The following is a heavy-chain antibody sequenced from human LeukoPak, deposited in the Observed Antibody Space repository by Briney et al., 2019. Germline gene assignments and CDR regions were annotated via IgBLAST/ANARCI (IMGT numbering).Heavy chain of an antibody. CDR1: GYSFTSHW. CDR3: ARLGSGWSFDS. D-gene: IGHD6-19*01. J-gene: IGHJ4*02. CDR2: IAPSDSYT. Sequence: GESLRISCKGSGYSFTSHWITWVRQMPGKGLEWMGRIAPSDSYTNYSPSFQGHISISADKSINTAYLQWSSLKASDSAMFYCARLGSGWSFDSWGQGTLVTVSS. V-gene: IGHV5-10-1*01.